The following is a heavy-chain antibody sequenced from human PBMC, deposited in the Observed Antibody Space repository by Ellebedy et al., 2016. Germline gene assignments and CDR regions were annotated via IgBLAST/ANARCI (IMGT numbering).Heavy chain of an antibody. D-gene: IGHD1-14*01. CDR2: MYAGGTI. CDR1: GFSFSSYS. J-gene: IGHJ4*02. V-gene: IGHV3-66*01. CDR3: ARGNTIPGPEPLDY. Sequence: GESLKISCAASGFSFSSYSMNWVRQAPGKGLEWVSVMYAGGTIHYADSVKGRFTISRDNSKNTLYLQMNSLRAEDTAVYYCARGNTIPGPEPLDYWGQGTLITVSS.